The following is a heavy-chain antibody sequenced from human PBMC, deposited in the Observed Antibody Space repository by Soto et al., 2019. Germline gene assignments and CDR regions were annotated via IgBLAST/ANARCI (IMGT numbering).Heavy chain of an antibody. CDR1: GYTFTSYG. D-gene: IGHD6-13*01. J-gene: IGHJ6*02. Sequence: EASVKVSCKASGYTFTSYGISWVRQAPGQGLEWMGWISAYNGNTNYAQKLQGRVTMTTDTSTSTAYMELRSLRSDDTAVYYCASTHSSSWYSDYYYYGMDVWGQGTTVTVSS. CDR3: ASTHSSSWYSDYYYYGMDV. CDR2: ISAYNGNT. V-gene: IGHV1-18*01.